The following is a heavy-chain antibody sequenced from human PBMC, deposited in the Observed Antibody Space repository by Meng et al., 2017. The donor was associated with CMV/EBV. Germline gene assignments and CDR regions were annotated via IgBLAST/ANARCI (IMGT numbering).Heavy chain of an antibody. Sequence: SETLSLTCTVSGGSISSSSYYWGWIRQPPGKGLEWIGSIYHSGSTYYNPSLKSRVTISVDTSKNQFSLKLSSVTAADTAVYYCARVGGSLPDYWGQGTLVTVSS. V-gene: IGHV4-39*07. CDR3: ARVGGSLPDY. J-gene: IGHJ4*02. CDR2: IYHSGST. D-gene: IGHD1-26*01. CDR1: GGSISSSSYY.